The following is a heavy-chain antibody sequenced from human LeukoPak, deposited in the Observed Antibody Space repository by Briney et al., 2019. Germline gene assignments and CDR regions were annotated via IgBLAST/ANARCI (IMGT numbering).Heavy chain of an antibody. CDR1: GGSISSSSYY. CDR3: ARGLRYCSSTSCAIDY. CDR2: IYYSGST. J-gene: IGHJ4*02. D-gene: IGHD2-2*01. Sequence: SETLSLTCTVSGGSISSSSYYWGWIRQPPGKGLEWIGSIYYSGSTYYHPSLKSRVTISVDTSKNQFSLKLSSVTAADTAVYYCARGLRYCSSTSCAIDYWGQGTLVTVSS. V-gene: IGHV4-39*01.